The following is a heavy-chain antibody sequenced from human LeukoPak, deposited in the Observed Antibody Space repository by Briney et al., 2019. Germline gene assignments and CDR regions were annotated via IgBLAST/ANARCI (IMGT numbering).Heavy chain of an antibody. J-gene: IGHJ4*02. D-gene: IGHD3-22*01. Sequence: GASVKVSCKASGYTFTGYYMHWVRQAPGQGLEWMGWINPNSGGTNYAQKFQGRVTMTRDTSISTAYMEPSRLRSDDTAVYYCARVAVDSSGYYLYYFDYWGQGTLVTVSS. CDR3: ARVAVDSSGYYLYYFDY. CDR2: INPNSGGT. CDR1: GYTFTGYY. V-gene: IGHV1-2*02.